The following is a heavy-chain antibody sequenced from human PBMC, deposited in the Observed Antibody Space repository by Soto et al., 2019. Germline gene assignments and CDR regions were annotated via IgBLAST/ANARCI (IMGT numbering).Heavy chain of an antibody. CDR1: GGSISSSSYY. J-gene: IGHJ3*02. CDR2: IYYSGST. D-gene: IGHD1-26*01. CDR3: ATSLVGATRKAFDI. V-gene: IGHV4-39*01. Sequence: SETLSLTCTVSGGSISSSSYYWGWIRQPPGKGLEWIGSIYYSGSTYYNPSLKSRVTISVDTSKNQFSLKLSSVTAADTAVYYCATSLVGATRKAFDIWGQGTMVTVS.